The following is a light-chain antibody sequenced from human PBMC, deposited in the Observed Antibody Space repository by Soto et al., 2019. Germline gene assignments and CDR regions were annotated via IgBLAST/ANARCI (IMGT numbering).Light chain of an antibody. CDR3: SSYTSTSFVV. V-gene: IGLV2-14*01. Sequence: QSALTQPASVSGSPGQSITFSCTGTSSDVGGYNSVSWYQQHPGKAPKLMIYDVSHRPSGVSNRFSGSKSGNTASLTISGLQAEDEADYYCSSYTSTSFVVFGGGTNLTVL. CDR1: SSDVGGYNS. J-gene: IGLJ2*01. CDR2: DVS.